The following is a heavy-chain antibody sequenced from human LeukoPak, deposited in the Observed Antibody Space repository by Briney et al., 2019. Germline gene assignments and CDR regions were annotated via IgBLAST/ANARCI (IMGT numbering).Heavy chain of an antibody. CDR3: AREGHSSSYYSEYYFDY. V-gene: IGHV1-69*05. CDR2: IIPIFGTA. D-gene: IGHD6-13*01. Sequence: SVKVSCKASGGTFISYAISWVRQAPGQGLEWMGGIIPIFGTANYAQKLQGRVTMTTDTSTSTSYMELRSLRSDDTAVYFCAREGHSSSYYSEYYFDYWGQGTLVTVSS. J-gene: IGHJ4*02. CDR1: GGTFISYA.